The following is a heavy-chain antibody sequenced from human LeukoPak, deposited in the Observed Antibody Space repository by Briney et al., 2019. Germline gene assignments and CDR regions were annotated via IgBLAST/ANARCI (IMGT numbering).Heavy chain of an antibody. CDR3: ARSLGIRRNWFDP. J-gene: IGHJ5*02. CDR2: IYYSGST. CDR1: GGSISSSNYY. Sequence: SETLSLTCIVSGGSISSSNYYWSWLRQPPGKGLEWIGYIYYSGSTNYNPSLKSRVTISVDTSKNQFSLKLSSVTAADTAVYYCARSLGIRRNWFDPWGQGTLVTVSS. V-gene: IGHV4-61*01.